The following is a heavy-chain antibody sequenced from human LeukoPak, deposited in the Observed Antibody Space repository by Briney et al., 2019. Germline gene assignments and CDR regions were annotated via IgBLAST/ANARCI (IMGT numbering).Heavy chain of an antibody. CDR3: ARAVVPAAPTQLGGNWFDP. V-gene: IGHV4-34*01. CDR2: INHSGST. Sequence: PSETLSLTCAVYGGSFSGYYWSWIRQPPGKGLEWIGEINHSGSTNYNPSLKSRVTISVDTSKNQFSLKLSSVTAADTAVYYCARAVVPAAPTQLGGNWFDPWGQGTLVTVSS. CDR1: GGSFSGYY. J-gene: IGHJ5*02. D-gene: IGHD2-2*01.